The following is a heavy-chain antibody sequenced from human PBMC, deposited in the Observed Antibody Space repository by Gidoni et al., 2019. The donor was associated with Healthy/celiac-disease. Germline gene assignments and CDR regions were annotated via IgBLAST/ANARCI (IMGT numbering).Heavy chain of an antibody. Sequence: QVQLVQSGAEVKKPGSSVKVSCKASGGTFSSYTISWVRQAPGQGLEWMGRIIPILGIANYAQKFQGRVTITADKSTSTAYMELSSLRSEDTAVYYCAREGRYFDWLFSFDYWGQGTLVTVSS. CDR1: GGTFSSYT. V-gene: IGHV1-69*08. D-gene: IGHD3-9*01. CDR3: AREGRYFDWLFSFDY. J-gene: IGHJ4*02. CDR2: IIPILGIA.